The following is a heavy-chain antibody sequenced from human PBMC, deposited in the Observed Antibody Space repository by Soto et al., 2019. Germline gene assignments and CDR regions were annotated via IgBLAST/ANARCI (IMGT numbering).Heavy chain of an antibody. D-gene: IGHD4-17*01. CDR3: ATMTTVAADD. V-gene: IGHV4-4*02. J-gene: IGHJ4*02. Sequence: QVQLQESGPGLVKPSGTLSLTCAVSGGSINNVDWWSWVRQPPGKGLEWIGQMYHDGSANYNPSLKSRFTISVDKSKHQFSLKRSSVTAADTAVYYCATMTTVAADDWGQGILITVSS. CDR1: GGSINNVDW. CDR2: MYHDGSA.